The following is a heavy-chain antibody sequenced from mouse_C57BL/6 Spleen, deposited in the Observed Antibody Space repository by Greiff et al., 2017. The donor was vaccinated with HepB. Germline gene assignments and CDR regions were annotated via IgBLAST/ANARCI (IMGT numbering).Heavy chain of an antibody. J-gene: IGHJ4*01. CDR1: GFTFSSYG. Sequence: DVMLVESGGDLVKPGGSLKLSCAASGFTFSSYGMSWVRQTPDKRLEWVATISSGGSYTYYPDSVKGRFTISRDNAKNTLYLQMSSLKSEDTAMYYCARRRDSSGYYAMDYWGQGTSVTVSS. CDR2: ISSGGSYT. CDR3: ARRRDSSGYYAMDY. D-gene: IGHD3-2*02. V-gene: IGHV5-6*02.